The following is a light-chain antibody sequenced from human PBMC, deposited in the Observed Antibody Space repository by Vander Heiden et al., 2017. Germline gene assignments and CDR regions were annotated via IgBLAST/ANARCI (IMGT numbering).Light chain of an antibody. Sequence: IVITLSPDSMAVTHRERSTINCESSQSVLYSSNNKNYLAWYQQKPGQPPKLLIYGASLRESGVPDRFSGSGSGTDFTLTISSLQAEDVAVYYCQQYYSTPYTFGQGTKLEIK. CDR2: GAS. CDR3: QQYYSTPYT. CDR1: QSVLYSSNNKNY. V-gene: IGKV4-1*01. J-gene: IGKJ2*01.